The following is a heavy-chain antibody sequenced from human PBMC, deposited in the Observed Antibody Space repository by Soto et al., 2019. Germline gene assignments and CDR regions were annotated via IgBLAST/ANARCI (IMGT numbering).Heavy chain of an antibody. J-gene: IGHJ4*02. CDR1: GFTFSSHA. Sequence: EVQLFESGGGLVQPGGSLRLSCAGSGFTFSSHAVSWVRQAPGKGLECVSSITNTGGSTYYADSVKGRFTISRDNSKNTVYLQMNSLRAEDTAVYYCAKAGYGSGSYYTLSFDYWGQGSLVTVSS. D-gene: IGHD3-10*01. CDR2: ITNTGGST. V-gene: IGHV3-23*01. CDR3: AKAGYGSGSYYTLSFDY.